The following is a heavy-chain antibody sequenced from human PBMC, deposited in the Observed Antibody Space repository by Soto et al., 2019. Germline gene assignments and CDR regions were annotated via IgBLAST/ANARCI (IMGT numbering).Heavy chain of an antibody. Sequence: SQTLSLTCAISVDSVSSNSAAWNWIRQSPSRGLEWLGRTYYRSKWYNDYAVSVKSRITINPDTSKNQFSLQLNSVTPEDTAVYYCARDFLSDIVVVPAAINYYYYYMDVWGKGTTVTVSS. V-gene: IGHV6-1*01. CDR2: TYYRSKWYN. J-gene: IGHJ6*03. CDR1: VDSVSSNSAA. CDR3: ARDFLSDIVVVPAAINYYYYYMDV. D-gene: IGHD2-2*01.